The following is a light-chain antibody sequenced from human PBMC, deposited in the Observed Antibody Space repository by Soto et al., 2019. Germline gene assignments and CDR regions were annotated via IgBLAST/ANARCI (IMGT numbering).Light chain of an antibody. J-gene: IGKJ1*01. Sequence: DIQMTQSPSSLSASVGDRVTITCRASQGIRHYLAWYQQKPGKVPKLLIYEASNLQSGVPSRFRGGGSGTEFTLTISSLQPEDVPTYYCTNFDSAPQTFGQGTKVEIX. CDR3: TNFDSAPQT. CDR1: QGIRHY. V-gene: IGKV1-27*01. CDR2: EAS.